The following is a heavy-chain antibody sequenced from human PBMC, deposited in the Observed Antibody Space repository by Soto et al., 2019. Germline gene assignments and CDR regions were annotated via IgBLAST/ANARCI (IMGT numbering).Heavy chain of an antibody. CDR2: ISYDGSNK. V-gene: IGHV3-30*18. Sequence: VRSLRLSCAASGFTFSSYGMHRVRQAPGKGLEWVAVISYDGSNKYYADSVKGRFTISRDNSKNTLYLQMNSLRGEDTAVYYCAKIGAVYCSGGSSTDLPYYYYYYGMDVWGQGTTVTVSS. J-gene: IGHJ6*02. D-gene: IGHD2-15*01. CDR1: GFTFSSYG. CDR3: AKIGAVYCSGGSSTDLPYYYYYYGMDV.